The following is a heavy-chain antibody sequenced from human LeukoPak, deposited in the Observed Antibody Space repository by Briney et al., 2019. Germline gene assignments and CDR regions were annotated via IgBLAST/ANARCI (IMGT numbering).Heavy chain of an antibody. CDR2: IKKDGSPN. D-gene: IGHD2-15*01. J-gene: IGHJ4*02. CDR1: GFSFSNAW. V-gene: IGHV3-7*01. Sequence: GSLRLSCAASGFSFSNAWMSWVRQAPGKGLEWVANIKKDGSPNYYVDSVKGRFTISKDNAKNSLYLQMNSLRAEDTAVYYCATENYGSLAGWGQGTLVTVSS. CDR3: ATENYGSLAG.